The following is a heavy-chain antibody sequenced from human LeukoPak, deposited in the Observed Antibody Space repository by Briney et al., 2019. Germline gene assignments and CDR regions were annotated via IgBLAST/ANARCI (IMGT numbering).Heavy chain of an antibody. J-gene: IGHJ4*02. CDR2: ISSSSSYI. CDR1: GFTFSSYS. V-gene: IGHV3-21*01. CDR3: AREGGVTVNVLDY. D-gene: IGHD4-11*01. Sequence: GGSLRLSCAASGFTFSSYSMNWVRQAPGKGLEWASSISSSSSYIYYADSVKGRFTISRDNAKNSLYLQMNSLRAEDTAVYYCAREGGVTVNVLDYWGQGTLVTVSS.